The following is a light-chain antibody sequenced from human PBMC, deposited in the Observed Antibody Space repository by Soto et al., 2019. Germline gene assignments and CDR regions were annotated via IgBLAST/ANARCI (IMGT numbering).Light chain of an antibody. CDR3: QESRSSLWGT. Sequence: DIQMLQSPSSLSASLGDRVTITCRTSQNIYTSLNWYQQKAGRAPAVLIYGASNLQGGVPLRFSGSGSGTDFTLTISGLQPEDSATYYCQESRSSLWGTCGQGTKVDIK. V-gene: IGKV1-39*01. CDR2: GAS. CDR1: QNIYTS. J-gene: IGKJ1*01.